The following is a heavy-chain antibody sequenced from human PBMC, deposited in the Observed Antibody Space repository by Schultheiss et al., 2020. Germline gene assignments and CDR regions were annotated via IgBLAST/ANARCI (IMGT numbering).Heavy chain of an antibody. CDR2: IIPILGIA. Sequence: SVKVSCKASGGTFSSYAISWVRQAPGQGLEWMGRIIPILGIANYAQKFQGRVTITADKSTSTAYMELSSLRSEDTAVYYCARLSQGGCSGGSCYSTQNYYYYYGMDVWGQGTTVTVSS. CDR3: ARLSQGGCSGGSCYSTQNYYYYYGMDV. J-gene: IGHJ6*02. V-gene: IGHV1-69*04. CDR1: GGTFSSYA. D-gene: IGHD2-15*01.